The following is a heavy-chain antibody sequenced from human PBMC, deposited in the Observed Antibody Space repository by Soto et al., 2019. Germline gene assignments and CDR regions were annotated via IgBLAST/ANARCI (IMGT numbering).Heavy chain of an antibody. J-gene: IGHJ4*02. V-gene: IGHV3-7*03. Sequence: PGGSLRLSCAASGFTFRNYWMSWVRQDPGKGLEWVANIKDDGNEKYSVDSVRGRFTISRDNAQNSLYLQMNSLRVEDTAIYYCVRERIGWVTCSGTSCLDYWGQGTRVTVSS. CDR2: IKDDGNEK. CDR3: VRERIGWVTCSGTSCLDY. CDR1: GFTFRNYW. D-gene: IGHD2-2*01.